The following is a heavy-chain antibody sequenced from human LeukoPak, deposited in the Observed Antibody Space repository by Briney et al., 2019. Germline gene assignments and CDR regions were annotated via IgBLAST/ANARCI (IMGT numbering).Heavy chain of an antibody. D-gene: IGHD3-22*01. CDR2: ISSSSSYI. CDR1: GFTFSSYS. J-gene: IGHJ4*02. V-gene: IGHV3-21*01. Sequence: GGSLRLSCAASGFTFSSYSMNWVRQAPGKGREWVSSISSSSSYIYYADSVKGRFTISRDNAKNSLYLQMNSLRAEDTAVYYCARDSTYYYDSSGYPPDYWGQGTLVPVSS. CDR3: ARDSTYYYDSSGYPPDY.